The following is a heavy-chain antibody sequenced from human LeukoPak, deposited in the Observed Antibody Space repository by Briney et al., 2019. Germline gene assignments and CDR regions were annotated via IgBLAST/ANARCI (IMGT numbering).Heavy chain of an antibody. V-gene: IGHV3-48*01. J-gene: IGHJ4*02. D-gene: IGHD7-27*01. CDR2: LSGSGSPI. CDR3: VRDEHWAFDY. CDR1: AFTFSSYS. Sequence: GGSLRLSCAASAFTFSSYSTNMVREAQGPGMEWLSYLSGSGSPIYHADSAKGRFTISRGNAKNSLYLQMNSLRAEDTAVYYCVRDEHWAFDYWGQGTLVTVSS.